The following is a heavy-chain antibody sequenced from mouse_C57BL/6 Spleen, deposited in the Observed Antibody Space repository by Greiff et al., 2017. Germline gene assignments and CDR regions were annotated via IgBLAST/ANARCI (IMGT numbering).Heavy chain of an antibody. CDR3: AYYGKRGDYAMDY. J-gene: IGHJ4*01. CDR1: GYTFTSYG. Sequence: QVQLQQSGAELARPGASVKLSCKASGYTFTSYGISWVKQRTGQGLEWIGEIYPRSGNTYYNEKFKGKATLTADKSSSTAYMALRSLTSEDSAVYFCAYYGKRGDYAMDYWGQGTSVTVSS. CDR2: IYPRSGNT. D-gene: IGHD2-1*01. V-gene: IGHV1-81*01.